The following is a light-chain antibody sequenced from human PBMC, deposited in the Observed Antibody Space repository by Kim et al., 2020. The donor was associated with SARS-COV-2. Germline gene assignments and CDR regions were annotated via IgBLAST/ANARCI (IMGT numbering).Light chain of an antibody. CDR1: SSDFGGNNH. J-gene: IGLJ1*01. CDR2: EVS. CDR3: SSYAGSHSFV. V-gene: IGLV2-8*01. Sequence: QSALTQPPSASGSPGQSVTIPCTGTSSDFGGNNHVSWYQQHPGKAPKLMIYEVSERPSGVPDRFSGSKSGNTASLTVSGLQAEDEADYYCSSYAGSHSFVFATGTKVTVL.